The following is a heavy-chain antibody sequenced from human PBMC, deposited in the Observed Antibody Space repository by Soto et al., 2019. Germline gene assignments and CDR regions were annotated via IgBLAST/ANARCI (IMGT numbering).Heavy chain of an antibody. D-gene: IGHD6-19*01. CDR3: AKARFRDSSMFLLDY. V-gene: IGHV3-23*01. CDR1: GFTFSSYA. J-gene: IGHJ4*02. Sequence: EVQLLESGGGLVQPGGSLRLSCAASGFTFSSYAMSWVRQAPGKGLEWVPAINGSGGSTYYADSVKGRFPICRDNSKNTLYLQMNSLRAEDTAVYYCAKARFRDSSMFLLDYWGQGTLVTVSS. CDR2: INGSGGST.